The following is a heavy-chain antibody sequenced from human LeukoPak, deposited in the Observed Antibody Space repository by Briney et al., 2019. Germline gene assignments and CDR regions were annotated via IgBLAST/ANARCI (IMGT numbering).Heavy chain of an antibody. CDR1: GYTFTGYY. V-gene: IGHV1-2*02. Sequence: GASVKVSCKASGYTFTGYYMHWVRQAPGQGLEWMGWINPNSGGATYAQKFQGRVTMTRDTSTSTAYMELSRLRSDDTAVYYCAREPNDYYDSSGYYYWGQGTLVTVSS. D-gene: IGHD3-22*01. J-gene: IGHJ4*02. CDR2: INPNSGGA. CDR3: AREPNDYYDSSGYYY.